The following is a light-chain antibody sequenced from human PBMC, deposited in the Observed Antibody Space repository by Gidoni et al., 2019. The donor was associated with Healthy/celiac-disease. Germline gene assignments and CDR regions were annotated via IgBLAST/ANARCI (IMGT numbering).Light chain of an antibody. J-gene: IGLJ1*01. Sequence: QSVLTQPPSVSEAPGQRVTISCTGSSSNIGAGYDVHWYQPLPGTAPKLLIYGNSNRPSGVPDRFSGSKSGTSASLAITGLQAEDEADYYCQSYDSSLSGYVFGTGTKVTVL. CDR1: SSNIGAGYD. CDR2: GNS. V-gene: IGLV1-40*01. CDR3: QSYDSSLSGYV.